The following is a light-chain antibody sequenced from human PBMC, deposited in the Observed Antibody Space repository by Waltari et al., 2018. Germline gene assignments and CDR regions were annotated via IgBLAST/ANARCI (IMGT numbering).Light chain of an antibody. CDR3: QQYNNWLPLT. CDR2: GAS. J-gene: IGKJ4*01. Sequence: EIVLTQSPVILSVSPGERTPLSCRASQSITSNLAWYQQTPGQSPRLLIYGASLRAAGIPARFSGSGSGTEFTLTISSLQSEDFAVYYCQQYNNWLPLTFGGGTKVEIK. CDR1: QSITSN. V-gene: IGKV3-15*01.